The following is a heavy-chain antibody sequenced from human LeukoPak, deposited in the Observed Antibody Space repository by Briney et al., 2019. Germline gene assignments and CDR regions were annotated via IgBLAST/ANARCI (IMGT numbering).Heavy chain of an antibody. CDR1: GFTFSSYG. Sequence: PGGSLRLSCAASGFTFSSYGMHWDRQAPGKGLEWVAFIRYDGSNKYYADSVKGRFTISRDNSKNTLYLQMNSLRAEDTAVYYCAKDHHRYCSGGSCSNFDYWGQGTLVTVSS. D-gene: IGHD2-15*01. V-gene: IGHV3-30*02. CDR3: AKDHHRYCSGGSCSNFDY. CDR2: IRYDGSNK. J-gene: IGHJ4*02.